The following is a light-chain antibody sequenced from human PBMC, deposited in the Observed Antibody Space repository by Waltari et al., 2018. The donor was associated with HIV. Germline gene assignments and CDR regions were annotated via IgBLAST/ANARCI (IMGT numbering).Light chain of an antibody. Sequence: EIVMTQSPATLSVSPGERATLSCRASQSVSSNLAWYQKKPGQAPRLLIFAASTRATGIPARFSGSGSGTEFTLTISSLQSEDFALYYCQQYNDWPRTFGQGTKVEIK. CDR3: QQYNDWPRT. J-gene: IGKJ1*01. CDR2: AAS. CDR1: QSVSSN. V-gene: IGKV3D-15*01.